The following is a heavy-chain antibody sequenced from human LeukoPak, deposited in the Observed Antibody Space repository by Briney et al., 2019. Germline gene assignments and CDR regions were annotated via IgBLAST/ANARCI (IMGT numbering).Heavy chain of an antibody. Sequence: GGSLRLPCVASGFTFSSDFMPWIRQAPGEGLMWVSQISGDETYTNYADSVKGRFTISRDNAKNTLYLQMNSLRAEDTAIYYCVREDNAFNIWGQGTLVTVSS. CDR1: GFTFSSDF. CDR3: VREDNAFNI. V-gene: IGHV3-74*01. J-gene: IGHJ3*02. CDR2: ISGDETYT.